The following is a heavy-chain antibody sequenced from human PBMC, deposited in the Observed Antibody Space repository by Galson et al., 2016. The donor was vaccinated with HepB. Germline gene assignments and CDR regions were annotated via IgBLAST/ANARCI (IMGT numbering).Heavy chain of an antibody. D-gene: IGHD1-14*01. V-gene: IGHV1-58*01. Sequence: QARGQRLEWIGWIVVGSGDTDYAQKLEERVTITRDLSRSTAFMEVTSLRFEDTAVYYCAARNVKGDVWGQGTTVTVSS. CDR2: IVVGSGDT. J-gene: IGHJ6*02. CDR3: AARNVKGDV.